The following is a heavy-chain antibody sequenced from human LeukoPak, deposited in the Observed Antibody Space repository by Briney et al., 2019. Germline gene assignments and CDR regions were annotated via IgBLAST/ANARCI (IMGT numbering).Heavy chain of an antibody. V-gene: IGHV3-33*01. CDR2: IWYDGSNK. CDR3: ARDPGRAVAGISFDY. Sequence: GGSLRLSCAASGFTFSSYGMHWVRQAPGKGLEWVAVIWYDGSNKYYADSVKGRFTISRDNSKNTLYLQMNSLRAEDTAVYYCARDPGRAVAGISFDYWGQGTLVTVSS. CDR1: GFTFSSYG. D-gene: IGHD6-19*01. J-gene: IGHJ4*02.